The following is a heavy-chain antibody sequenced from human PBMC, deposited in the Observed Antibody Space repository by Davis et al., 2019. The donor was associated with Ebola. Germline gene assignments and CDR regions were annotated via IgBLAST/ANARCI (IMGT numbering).Heavy chain of an antibody. J-gene: IGHJ4*02. CDR1: GFSLSTSGVG. Sequence: SGPTLVKPTQTLTLTCTFSGFSLSTSGVGVGWIRQPPGKALEWLALIYWDDDKRYSLSLKSRLTITKDTSKNQVVLTMTNMDPVDTATYYCAHRGSGSYTHYFDYWGQGTLVTVSS. D-gene: IGHD1-26*01. V-gene: IGHV2-5*02. CDR3: AHRGSGSYTHYFDY. CDR2: IYWDDDK.